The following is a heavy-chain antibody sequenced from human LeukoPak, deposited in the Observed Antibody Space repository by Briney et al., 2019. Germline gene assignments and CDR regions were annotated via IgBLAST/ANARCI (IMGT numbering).Heavy chain of an antibody. CDR3: ARGLGIAAAGMSDWFDP. D-gene: IGHD6-13*01. V-gene: IGHV4-34*01. J-gene: IGHJ5*02. CDR2: INHSGST. CDR1: GGSFSGYY. Sequence: SETLSLTCAVYGGSFSGYYWSWIRQPPGKGLEWIGEINHSGSTNYNPSLKSRVTISVDTSKNQFSLKLSSVTAADTAVYYCARGLGIAAAGMSDWFDPWGQGTLVTVSS.